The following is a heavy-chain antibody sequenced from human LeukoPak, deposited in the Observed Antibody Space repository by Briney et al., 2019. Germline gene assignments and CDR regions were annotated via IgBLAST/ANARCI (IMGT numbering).Heavy chain of an antibody. V-gene: IGHV4-59*08. CDR3: AXHGYCSGGSCYWDY. D-gene: IGHD2-15*01. Sequence: SETLSLTCIVSGGSISPYYWSWIXQPPGXGLEWIAYIYYSGSTSYNPSLKSRVAISVDTSNNEVYLKLSSVTAADTAVYYCAXHGYCSGGSCYWDYWGQGTLVTVSS. CDR1: GGSISPYY. CDR2: IYYSGST. J-gene: IGHJ4*02.